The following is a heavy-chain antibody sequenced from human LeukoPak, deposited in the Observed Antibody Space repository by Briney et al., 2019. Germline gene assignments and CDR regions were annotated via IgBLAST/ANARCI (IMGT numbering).Heavy chain of an antibody. Sequence: GSLRLSCAASGFTFRSYAMHWVRQAPGKGLEYVSAISDNGDKTYYPDSLKGRFTISRDNSKNTLFLQMSSLRPEDTAVYYCVKGYTGCGFDIWGLGTMVTVSS. V-gene: IGHV3-64D*09. J-gene: IGHJ3*02. D-gene: IGHD3-16*02. CDR3: VKGYTGCGFDI. CDR1: GFTFRSYA. CDR2: ISDNGDKT.